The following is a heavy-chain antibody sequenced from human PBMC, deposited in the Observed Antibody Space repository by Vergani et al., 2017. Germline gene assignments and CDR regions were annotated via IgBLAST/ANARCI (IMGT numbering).Heavy chain of an antibody. CDR1: NYSISRGYF. J-gene: IGHJ4*02. V-gene: IGHV4-38-2*02. CDR2: FHHTGMT. D-gene: IGHD3-10*01. Sequence: QVQLQESGPGLVKPSETLSLTCTVSNYSISRGYFWGWIRRPPGKGLEWIASFHHTGMTYNNPSLRSRVTISVETSKNLISLKLNSVTAADTALYYWARHGGSGKFYHLFDSWGQGTLVTVSS. CDR3: ARHGGSGKFYHLFDS.